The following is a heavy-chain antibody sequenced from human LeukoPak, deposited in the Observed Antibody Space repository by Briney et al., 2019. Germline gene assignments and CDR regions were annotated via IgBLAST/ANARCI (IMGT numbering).Heavy chain of an antibody. J-gene: IGHJ4*02. Sequence: GGSLRLSCGASGFTFTSYAMSWVRQAPGKGLEWVSSISNGADYTFYADSVKGRFSISRDNSNNTVSLQTNSLRAEDTAVYYCAKDGQHYGSGRYYKGVDYWGQGTLVTVSS. D-gene: IGHD3-10*01. CDR3: AKDGQHYGSGRYYKGVDY. CDR1: GFTFTSYA. CDR2: ISNGADYT. V-gene: IGHV3-23*01.